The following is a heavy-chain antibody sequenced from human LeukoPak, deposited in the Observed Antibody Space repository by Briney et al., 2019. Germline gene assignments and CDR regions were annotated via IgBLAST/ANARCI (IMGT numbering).Heavy chain of an antibody. CDR2: IIPVFGTA. D-gene: IGHD4-23*01. CDR3: ARDGHGGNSFDY. V-gene: IGHV1-69*01. J-gene: IGHJ4*02. Sequence: SVKVSCKASGGTFSSYAISWVRQAPGQGLEWMGGIIPVFGTANYAQKFQGRVTITADESTSTAYMELSSLRSEDTAVYYCARDGHGGNSFDYWGQGALVTVSS. CDR1: GGTFSSYA.